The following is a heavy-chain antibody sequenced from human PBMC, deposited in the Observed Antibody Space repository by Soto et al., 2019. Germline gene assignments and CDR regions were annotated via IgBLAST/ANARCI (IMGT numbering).Heavy chain of an antibody. Sequence: PSETLSLTCTVSGGSISSYYWSWIRQPPGKGLEWIGYIYYSGSTNYNPSLKSRVTISVDTSKNQFSLKLSSVTAADTAVYYCARHANYYGSGRYYRYYYYYMAVWGKGTTVTVSS. J-gene: IGHJ6*03. CDR1: GGSISSYY. D-gene: IGHD3-10*01. CDR3: ARHANYYGSGRYYRYYYYYMAV. V-gene: IGHV4-59*08. CDR2: IYYSGST.